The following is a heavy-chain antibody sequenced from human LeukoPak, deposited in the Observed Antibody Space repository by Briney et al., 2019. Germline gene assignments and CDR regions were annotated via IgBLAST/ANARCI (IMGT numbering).Heavy chain of an antibody. CDR2: IYYSGST. D-gene: IGHD3-10*01. Sequence: PSETLSLTCTVSGGSVSSGGYYWSWIRQHPGKGLEWIGYIYYSGSTYYNPSLKSRVTISVDTSKNQFSLKLSSVTAADTAVYYCARERVWGTMVRGVRVLDVWGQGTTVTVSS. V-gene: IGHV4-31*03. CDR3: ARERVWGTMVRGVRVLDV. J-gene: IGHJ6*02. CDR1: GGSVSSGGYY.